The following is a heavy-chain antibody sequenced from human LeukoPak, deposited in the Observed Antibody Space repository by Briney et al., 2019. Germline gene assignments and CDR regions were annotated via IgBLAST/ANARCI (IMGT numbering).Heavy chain of an antibody. Sequence: SETLSLTCTVSGGSISSSSYYWGWIRQPPGRGLEWIGRIYTSGSTNYNPSLKSRVTISVDTSNNQCSLKLSSVTAADTAVYYCARDRMTTVTSVWGKGTTVTISS. CDR1: GGSISSSSYY. V-gene: IGHV4-39*07. D-gene: IGHD4-17*01. CDR3: ARDRMTTVTSV. J-gene: IGHJ6*03. CDR2: IYTSGST.